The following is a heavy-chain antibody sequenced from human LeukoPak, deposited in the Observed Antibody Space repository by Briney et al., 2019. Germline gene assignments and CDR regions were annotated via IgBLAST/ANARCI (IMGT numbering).Heavy chain of an antibody. V-gene: IGHV3-23*01. J-gene: IGHJ6*03. CDR1: GFTFSSYA. Sequence: PGGSLRLSCAASGFTFSSYAMGWVRQAPGKGLEWVSAITASGDNTYYADSVKGRFTISRDNSKNTLYLQMNSLRAEDTAVYYCARSQAHYDFWSGLGWRYYYMDVWGKGTTVTVSS. CDR3: ARSQAHYDFWSGLGWRYYYMDV. CDR2: ITASGDNT. D-gene: IGHD3-3*01.